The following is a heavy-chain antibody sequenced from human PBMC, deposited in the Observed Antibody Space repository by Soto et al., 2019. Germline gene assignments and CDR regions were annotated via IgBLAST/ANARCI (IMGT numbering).Heavy chain of an antibody. CDR1: GFSLSSTRMA. CDR3: AHILVAGLGYYFDY. D-gene: IGHD6-19*01. Sequence: QITLKESGPTLVKPTQTLTLTCTFSGFSLSSTRMAVGWIRQPPGKALEWLALIYWDDDKRYSPFLKSRLTITKDTSKNQVVLTMSNMDPVDTARYYCAHILVAGLGYYFDYWGQGTLFTVSS. V-gene: IGHV2-5*02. J-gene: IGHJ4*02. CDR2: IYWDDDK.